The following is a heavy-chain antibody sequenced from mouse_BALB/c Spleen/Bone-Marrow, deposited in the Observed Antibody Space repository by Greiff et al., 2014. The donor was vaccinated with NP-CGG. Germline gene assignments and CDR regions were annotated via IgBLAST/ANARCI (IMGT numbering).Heavy chain of an antibody. D-gene: IGHD2-14*01. CDR1: GHSFTGYN. J-gene: IGHJ3*01. V-gene: IGHV1-39*01. Sequence: EVQLQQSGPELEKPGASVKISCKASGHSFTGYNMNWVEQSHGKSLEWIGNIDPYYGTTTFNQKFKDKATLTVDKSSSTAYMQLKSLTSEDSAVSYWTRSRAYFRDWFAYWGQGTLVTVSA. CDR2: IDPYYGTT. CDR3: TRSRAYFRDWFAY.